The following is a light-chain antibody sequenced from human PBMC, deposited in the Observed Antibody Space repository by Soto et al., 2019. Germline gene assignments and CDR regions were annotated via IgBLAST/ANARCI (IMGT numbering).Light chain of an antibody. CDR3: QQYSPFSWT. J-gene: IGKJ1*01. CDR2: RAS. V-gene: IGKV1-5*03. Sequence: DIQMTQSPSTLSASLGDTVTITCRATQNISPWLAWYQQKPGKAPKLLIYRASTLQDGVPTRFSGRGSGSEFTLTISSLQSDDIASYFCQQYSPFSWTFGPGTQVESK. CDR1: QNISPW.